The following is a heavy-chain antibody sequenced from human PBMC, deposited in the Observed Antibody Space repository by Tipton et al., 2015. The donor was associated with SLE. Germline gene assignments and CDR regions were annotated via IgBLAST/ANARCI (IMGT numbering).Heavy chain of an antibody. CDR3: AREEGAYVFDI. V-gene: IGHV3-48*03. D-gene: IGHD3-16*01. CDR1: GFMFSSYE. J-gene: IGHJ3*02. Sequence: SLRLSCAASGFMFSSYEMNWVRQAPGKGLEWVSYISSSGSTTHYADSVKGRFTISRDNAKNSLYLQMNSLRAEDTAVYYCAREEGAYVFDIWGQGTMVTVSS. CDR2: ISSSGSTT.